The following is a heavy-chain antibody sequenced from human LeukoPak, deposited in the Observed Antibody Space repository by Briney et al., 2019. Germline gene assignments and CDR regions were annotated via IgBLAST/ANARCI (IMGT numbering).Heavy chain of an antibody. J-gene: IGHJ5*02. Sequence: ASVKVSCKASGGTFSSYAISWVRQAPGQGLEWMGWMNPNSGNTGYAQKFQGRVTITRNTSISTAYMELSSLRSEDTAVYYCARGRDDGFDPWGQGTLVTVSS. CDR3: ARGRDDGFDP. CDR1: GGTFSSYA. CDR2: MNPNSGNT. V-gene: IGHV1-8*03.